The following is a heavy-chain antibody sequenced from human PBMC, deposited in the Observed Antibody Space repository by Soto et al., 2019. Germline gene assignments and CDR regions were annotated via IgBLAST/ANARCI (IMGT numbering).Heavy chain of an antibody. CDR1: GFTFSSYS. CDR3: ARGEYSSGWYYFDY. J-gene: IGHJ4*02. Sequence: GGSLRLSCAASGFTFSSYSMNWVRQAPGKGLEWFSSISSSSSYIYYADSVKGRFTISRDNAKNSLYLQMNSLRAEDTAVYYCARGEYSSGWYYFDYWGQGTLVTVSS. CDR2: ISSSSSYI. D-gene: IGHD6-19*01. V-gene: IGHV3-21*01.